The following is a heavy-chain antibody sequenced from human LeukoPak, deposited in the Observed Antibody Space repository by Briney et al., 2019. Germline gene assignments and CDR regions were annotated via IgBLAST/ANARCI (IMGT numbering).Heavy chain of an antibody. D-gene: IGHD3-22*01. CDR3: ARSPSGYRFDS. Sequence: SETLSLTCAVYGGSFSGYYWSWIRQPPGKGLEWIEEINHSGSTNYHPSLKSRVTISSDTSKTQFTLKLTSVTAADTAVYFCARSPSGYRFDSWGQGTLVTVSS. V-gene: IGHV4-34*01. J-gene: IGHJ4*02. CDR2: INHSGST. CDR1: GGSFSGYY.